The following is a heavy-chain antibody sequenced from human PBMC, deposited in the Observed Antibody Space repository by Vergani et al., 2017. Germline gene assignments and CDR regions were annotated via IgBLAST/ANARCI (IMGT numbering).Heavy chain of an antibody. CDR1: GFSLDTGGVG. CDR2: IYWNDNK. CDR3: ARIRRRGRSGYDIFDF. V-gene: IGHV2-5*01. Sequence: QITLKESGPTLIKPTQNLTLTCTFSGFSLDTGGVGVGWIRQPPGKGLEWVALIYWNDNKYFNTSLKTRLTISKDASKNQVVLTMTNMDPVDTATYYCARIRRRGRSGYDIFDFWGQGILVTVAS. D-gene: IGHD5-12*01. J-gene: IGHJ4*02.